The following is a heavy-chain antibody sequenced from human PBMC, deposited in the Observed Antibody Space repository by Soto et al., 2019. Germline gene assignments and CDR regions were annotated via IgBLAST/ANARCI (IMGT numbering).Heavy chain of an antibody. CDR3: SSTLYGDNVDY. CDR1: GYTFTSSD. D-gene: IGHD4-17*01. Sequence: QVQLVQSGAEVKKPGASVKVSCRASGYTFTSSDINWVRQATGQGLEWMGWMNTNRGKTGYAQKFKGRVTMTRNTSISTAYRELSSLRSEDTAVYYCSSTLYGDNVDYWGQGTLVTVSS. V-gene: IGHV1-8*01. CDR2: MNTNRGKT. J-gene: IGHJ4*02.